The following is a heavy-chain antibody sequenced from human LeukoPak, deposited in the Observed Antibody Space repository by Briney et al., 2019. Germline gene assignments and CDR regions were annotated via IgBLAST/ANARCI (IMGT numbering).Heavy chain of an antibody. CDR3: ARWGRTDAFDI. CDR2: KTISGSTI. D-gene: IGHD2-15*01. V-gene: IGHV3-11*01. Sequence: GGSLRLSCAASEFTLSDHYMTWFRQAPGEGLEWLSSKTISGSTIYYADSVRGRFTISWDNAKNSLYLQMNSLRAEDTAVYYCARWGRTDAFDIWGQGTMVTVSS. CDR1: EFTLSDHY. J-gene: IGHJ3*02.